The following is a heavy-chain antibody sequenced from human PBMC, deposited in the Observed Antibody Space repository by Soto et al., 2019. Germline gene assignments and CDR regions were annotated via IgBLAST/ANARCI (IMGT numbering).Heavy chain of an antibody. J-gene: IGHJ6*02. V-gene: IGHV3-43*01. Sequence: GGSLRLSCAASGYTLDAYTMHWVRQAPGKGLEWVSLISWDGGSTYYADSVKGRFTISRDNSKNSLYLQMNSLRTEDTALYYCAKGRDPYYYGMDVWGQGTTVTVSS. CDR3: AKGRDPYYYGMDV. CDR1: GYTLDAYT. CDR2: ISWDGGST.